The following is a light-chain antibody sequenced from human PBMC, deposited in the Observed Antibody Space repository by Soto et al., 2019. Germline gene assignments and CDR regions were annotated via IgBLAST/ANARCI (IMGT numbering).Light chain of an antibody. J-gene: IGLJ1*01. Sequence: QSVLTQPASVSGSPGQSITISCTGTSNDVGAYNYVAWYQHHPVKAPKLLVYEIINRPSGVSNRFSGYQSGNTASLTISGLQPEDEADYYCSSYTTTRTLVFGTGTKVTVL. CDR1: SNDVGAYNY. CDR3: SSYTTTRTLV. V-gene: IGLV2-14*01. CDR2: EII.